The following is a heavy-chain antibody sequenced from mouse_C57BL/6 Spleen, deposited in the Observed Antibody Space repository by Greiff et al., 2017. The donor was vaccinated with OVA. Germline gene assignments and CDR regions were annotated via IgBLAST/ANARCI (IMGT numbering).Heavy chain of an antibody. CDR1: GFSLTSYG. Sequence: QVQLKESGPGLVQPSQSLSITCTVSGFSLTSYGVHWVRQPPGKGLEWLGVIWSGGSTDYNAAFISRLSISKDNSKSQVFFKMNSLQADDTAIYYCAKWGDYYGSSYWYFDVWGTGTTVTVSS. D-gene: IGHD1-1*01. CDR2: IWSGGST. CDR3: AKWGDYYGSSYWYFDV. V-gene: IGHV2-4*01. J-gene: IGHJ1*03.